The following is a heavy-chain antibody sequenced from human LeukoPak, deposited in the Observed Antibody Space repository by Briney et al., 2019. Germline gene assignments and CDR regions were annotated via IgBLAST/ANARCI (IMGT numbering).Heavy chain of an antibody. CDR1: GGSISSYY. D-gene: IGHD6-13*01. Sequence: SETLSLTCTVPGGSISSYYWSWLRQPPGKGLEWIGYIYYSGSTNYNPSLNSRVTISVDTSKNQFSLKLSSVTAADTAVYYCARVAGQQLVRAFDIWGQGTMVTVSS. V-gene: IGHV4-59*01. J-gene: IGHJ3*02. CDR3: ARVAGQQLVRAFDI. CDR2: IYYSGST.